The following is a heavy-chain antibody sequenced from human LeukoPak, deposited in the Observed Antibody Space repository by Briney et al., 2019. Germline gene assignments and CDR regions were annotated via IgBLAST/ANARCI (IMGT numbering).Heavy chain of an antibody. Sequence: SETLSLTCTVSGGSISSGGYYWSWIRQHPGKGLEWIGYIYYSGSTYYNPSLKSRVTISVDTSKNQFSLKLSSVTAADTAVYYCARVGYYGSGSYFDYWGQGTLVTVSP. V-gene: IGHV4-31*03. D-gene: IGHD3-10*01. CDR3: ARVGYYGSGSYFDY. CDR1: GGSISSGGYY. CDR2: IYYSGST. J-gene: IGHJ4*02.